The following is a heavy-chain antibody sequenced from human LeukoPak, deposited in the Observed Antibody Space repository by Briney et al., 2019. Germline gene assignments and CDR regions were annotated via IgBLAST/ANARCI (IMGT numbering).Heavy chain of an antibody. CDR2: IYTSGST. D-gene: IGHD3-22*01. CDR1: GGSISSYY. CDR3: ARDSPPAGYYDSSGGGVHFDY. Sequence: SETLSLTCTVSGGSISSYYWSWIRQPAGKGLEWIGRIYTSGSTNYNPSLNSRVTISVDKSKNQFSLKLSSVTAADTAVYYCARDSPPAGYYDSSGGGVHFDYWGQGALVTVSS. V-gene: IGHV4-4*07. J-gene: IGHJ4*02.